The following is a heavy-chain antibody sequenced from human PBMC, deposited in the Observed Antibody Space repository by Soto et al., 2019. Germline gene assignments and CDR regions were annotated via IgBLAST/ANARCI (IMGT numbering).Heavy chain of an antibody. CDR2: ITFSGNTV. CDR3: ARVSWREKYGMDV. V-gene: IGHV3-11*01. Sequence: GSLRLSCATSGFSFSESYMSWIRQAPGKGLEWISYITFSGNTVYYADSLEGRFTISRDNAKNSLYLQMNRLRAEDTAVYYCARVSWREKYGMDVWGQGTTVTVSS. J-gene: IGHJ6*02. CDR1: GFSFSESY.